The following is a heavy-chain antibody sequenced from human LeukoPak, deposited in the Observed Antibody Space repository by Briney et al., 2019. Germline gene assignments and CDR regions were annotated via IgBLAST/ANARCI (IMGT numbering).Heavy chain of an antibody. CDR3: AKGSLGSRPFNFDY. CDR1: GFTFSSYG. Sequence: GGSLRLSCAASGFTFSSYGMHWVRQAPGKGLEWVAVISYDGSNKYYADSVKGRFTIPRDNSKNTLYLQMNSLRAEDTAVYYCAKGSLGSRPFNFDYWGQGTLVTVSS. CDR2: ISYDGSNK. D-gene: IGHD1-26*01. J-gene: IGHJ4*02. V-gene: IGHV3-30*18.